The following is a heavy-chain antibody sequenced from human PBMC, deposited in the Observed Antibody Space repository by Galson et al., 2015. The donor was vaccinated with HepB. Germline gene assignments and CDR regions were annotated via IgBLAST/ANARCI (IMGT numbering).Heavy chain of an antibody. D-gene: IGHD3-3*01. CDR3: ARNPASYDYYNMDV. CDR2: ISPGGAK. V-gene: IGHV3-48*01. CDR1: GFSFMSYS. Sequence: SLRLSCAASGFSFMSYSMNWVRHSPGKGLEWLAYISPGGAKYYAGSARGRFTIPRDNVKKSMYLHMSSLRVEDTAVYYCARNPASYDYYNMDVWGQGTTVTVS. J-gene: IGHJ6*02.